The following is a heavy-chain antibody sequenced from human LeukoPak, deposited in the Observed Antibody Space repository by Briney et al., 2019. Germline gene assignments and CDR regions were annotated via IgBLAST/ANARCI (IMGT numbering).Heavy chain of an antibody. Sequence: ASVKVSCKASGYTFTSYGISWVRQAPGQGLEWMGWISAYNGNTNYAQKFQGRVTMTRDTSISTAYMEVRRLRSDDTAVYYCARVYDILTGYYYFDYWGQGTLVTVSS. J-gene: IGHJ4*02. CDR3: ARVYDILTGYYYFDY. D-gene: IGHD3-9*01. CDR2: ISAYNGNT. V-gene: IGHV1-18*01. CDR1: GYTFTSYG.